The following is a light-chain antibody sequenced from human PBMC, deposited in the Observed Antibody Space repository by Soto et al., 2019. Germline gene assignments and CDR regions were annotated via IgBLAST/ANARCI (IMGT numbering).Light chain of an antibody. CDR1: QSVFHSSYNKDY. CDR2: WAS. Sequence: DIVMTQSPDTVAVSLGERATINCKSSQSVFHSSYNKDYIVWYQQKAGQPPRLLIHWASTRDSGVPDRFSGSGSGTDFTLTISSLQAEDVAVYYCQQYYTTPYTFGQGTKVELK. J-gene: IGKJ2*01. V-gene: IGKV4-1*01. CDR3: QQYYTTPYT.